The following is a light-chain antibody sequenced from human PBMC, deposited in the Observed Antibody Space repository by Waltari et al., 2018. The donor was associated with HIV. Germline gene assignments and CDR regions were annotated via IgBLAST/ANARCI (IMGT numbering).Light chain of an antibody. CDR2: SYG. J-gene: IGLJ3*02. CDR1: SSNIGSNT. Sequence: QSVLNQSPSASGTPGQRVIISCSGSSSNIGSNTVTWYQQFPETAPKLLIYSYGQRPSGVPERFSGSNSATSASLAISGLRSEDEADYYWATWDDSLNAWVFGGGTKLTVL. CDR3: ATWDDSLNAWV. V-gene: IGLV1-44*01.